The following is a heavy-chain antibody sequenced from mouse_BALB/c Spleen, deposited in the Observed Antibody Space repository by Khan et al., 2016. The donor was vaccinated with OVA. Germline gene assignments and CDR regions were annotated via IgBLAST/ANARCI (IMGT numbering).Heavy chain of an antibody. CDR1: GYTFTSYW. V-gene: IGHV1-7*01. D-gene: IGHD2-3*01. Sequence: QVQLKQSGAELAKPGASVKMSCKASGYTFTSYWMHWVKQRPGQGLEWIGYINPSTGYTEYNQKFKDTATVTADKSSSTAYMQLSSLTSEDSAVHYCARAIHDGDPPFAYWGKGTLDTVSA. J-gene: IGHJ3*01. CDR2: INPSTGYT. CDR3: ARAIHDGDPPFAY.